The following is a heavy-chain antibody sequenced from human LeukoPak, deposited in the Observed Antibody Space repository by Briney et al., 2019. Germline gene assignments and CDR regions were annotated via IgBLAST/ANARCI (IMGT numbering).Heavy chain of an antibody. Sequence: PGGSLRLSCAASGFTFSNYWMHWVRQAPGKGLVWVSRINGDGSRTSYVDSVKGRLTISRDNAKNTLYLQMNSLRAEDTAVYYCAKALLLFSSDYFDYWGQGTLVTVSS. D-gene: IGHD3-10*01. CDR3: AKALLLFSSDYFDY. CDR2: INGDGSRT. V-gene: IGHV3-74*01. J-gene: IGHJ4*02. CDR1: GFTFSNYW.